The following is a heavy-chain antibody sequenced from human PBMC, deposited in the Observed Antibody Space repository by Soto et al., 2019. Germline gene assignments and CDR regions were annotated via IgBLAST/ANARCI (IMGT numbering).Heavy chain of an antibody. CDR1: GYIFTNYY. Sequence: QVQLVQSGAEVKNPGASVKLSCKASGYIFTNYYIHWVRHAPGQGLEWMAIINPSGGSTNYAQKFQCRVTLARDTFTNTVYMELSSLRSEDTAIYYCARDLTSGDYWGQGTLVTVSS. D-gene: IGHD7-27*01. J-gene: IGHJ4*02. CDR2: INPSGGST. V-gene: IGHV1-46*01. CDR3: ARDLTSGDY.